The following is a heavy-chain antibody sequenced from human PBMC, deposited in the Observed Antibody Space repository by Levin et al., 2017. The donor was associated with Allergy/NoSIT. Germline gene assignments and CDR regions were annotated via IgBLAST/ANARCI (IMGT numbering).Heavy chain of an antibody. CDR2: ISSSSSYI. J-gene: IGHJ6*02. V-gene: IGHV3-21*01. CDR3: ASRSHAEYYYGMDV. Sequence: PGGSLRLSCAASGFTFSSYSMNWVRQAPGKGLEWVSSISSSSSYIYYADSVKGRFTISRDNAKNSLYLQMNSLRAEDTAVYYCASRSHAEYYYGMDVWGQGTTVTVSS. CDR1: GFTFSSYS. D-gene: IGHD2-8*01.